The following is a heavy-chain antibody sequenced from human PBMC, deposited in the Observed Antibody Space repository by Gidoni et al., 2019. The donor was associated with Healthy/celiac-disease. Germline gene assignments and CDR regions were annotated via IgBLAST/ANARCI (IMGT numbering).Heavy chain of an antibody. CDR3: ARPISGCSSTSCYDDAFDI. J-gene: IGHJ3*02. CDR1: GLPFRSYS. V-gene: IGHV3-21*01. D-gene: IGHD2-2*01. CDR2: ISSSSSYI. Sequence: EVQLVQSGGGLVKPGGCLSLSCAASGLPFRSYSMNWVRPAPGKGLEWVSSISSSSSYIYYADSVKGRFTISRDNAKNSLYLQMNSLRAEDTAVYYCARPISGCSSTSCYDDAFDIWGQGTMVTVSS.